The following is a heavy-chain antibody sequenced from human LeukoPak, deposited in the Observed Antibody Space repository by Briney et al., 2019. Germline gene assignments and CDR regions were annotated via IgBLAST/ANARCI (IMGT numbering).Heavy chain of an antibody. V-gene: IGHV5-51*01. J-gene: IGHJ6*03. D-gene: IGHD2-2*01. CDR3: ARRGYCSSTSCRWDYYYYMDV. CDR1: GYSFTSYW. CDR2: IYPGDSDT. Sequence: GESLKISCKGSGYSFTSYWIGWVRQMPGKGLEWMGIIYPGDSDTRYSPSFQGQVTISADKSISTAYLQWSSLKASDTAMYYCARRGYCSSTSCRWDYYYYMDVWGKGTTVTVSS.